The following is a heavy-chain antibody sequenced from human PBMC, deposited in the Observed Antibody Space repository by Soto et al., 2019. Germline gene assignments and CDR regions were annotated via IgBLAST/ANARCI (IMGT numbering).Heavy chain of an antibody. J-gene: IGHJ3*02. CDR2: IYPGDSDT. Sequence: GESLKISCNGSGYIFTDYWIGWVRQLPGQGLEWMGTIYPGDSDTRYSPSFQGQVTISADKSISTAYLQWGSLKASDTDMYYCGVSVSYQTGDAFVIGSQGTRVTVS. CDR1: GYIFTDYW. CDR3: GVSVSYQTGDAFVI. V-gene: IGHV5-51*01. D-gene: IGHD1-26*01.